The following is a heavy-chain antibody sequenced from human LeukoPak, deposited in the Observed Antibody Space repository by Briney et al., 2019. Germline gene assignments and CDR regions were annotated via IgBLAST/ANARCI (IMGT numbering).Heavy chain of an antibody. J-gene: IGHJ4*02. V-gene: IGHV3-74*01. CDR3: VRETYYHDSSGYEVIGNFDY. CDR1: GFEFSRSW. Sequence: GGSLRLSCATSGFEFSRSWMHWVRQAPGKGLVWVSHINTDGSTTNYADSLKGRFIISRDNSENTLFLQMNSLRPEDTAVYYCVRETYYHDSSGYEVIGNFDYWGQGTLVAVSS. D-gene: IGHD3-22*01. CDR2: INTDGSTT.